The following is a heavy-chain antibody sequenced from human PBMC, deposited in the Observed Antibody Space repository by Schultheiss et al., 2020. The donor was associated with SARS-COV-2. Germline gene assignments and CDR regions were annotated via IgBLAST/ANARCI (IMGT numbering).Heavy chain of an antibody. CDR1: GGSFSGYY. D-gene: IGHD1-7*01. J-gene: IGHJ6*03. Sequence: PETLSLTCAVYGGSFSGYYWSWIRQPPGKRLEWIGEINHSGSTYYNPSLKSRVTISVDTSKNQFSLKLSSVTAADTAVYYCARHKVELRGYYYYYMDVWGEGTSVTVSS. CDR3: ARHKVELRGYYYYYMDV. CDR2: INHSGST. V-gene: IGHV4-34*01.